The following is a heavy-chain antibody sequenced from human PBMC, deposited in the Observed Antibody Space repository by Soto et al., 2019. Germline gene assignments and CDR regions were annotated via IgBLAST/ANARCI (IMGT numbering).Heavy chain of an antibody. CDR2: IKPDGSEK. CDR1: GFTFTDHW. J-gene: IGHJ3*01. Sequence: EVQLVESGGGLVQPGGSLRLSCVASGFTFTDHWMTWVRQAPGRRPEWVANIKPDGSEKYYMDSVRGRFAISRDNAKNPLSLLMNSLGPEDTAMFYCVRIRGGGAYDLWGQGTMVTVS. D-gene: IGHD3-3*01. V-gene: IGHV3-7*05. CDR3: VRIRGGGAYDL.